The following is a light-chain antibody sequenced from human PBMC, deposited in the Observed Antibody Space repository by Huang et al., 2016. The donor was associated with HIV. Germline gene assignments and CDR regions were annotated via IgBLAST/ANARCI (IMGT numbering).Light chain of an antibody. V-gene: IGKV3-11*01. CDR1: HSVSNY. CDR3: HARSNSPPPIT. J-gene: IGKJ5*01. Sequence: EIVLTQSPATLSLSPGERATLSCRASHSVSNYLAWYQQKPGQAPRLLIYDASNRATGIPARFSGSGSGTDFTLTISSLEPEDFASYYCHARSNSPPPITFGQGTRLEIK. CDR2: DAS.